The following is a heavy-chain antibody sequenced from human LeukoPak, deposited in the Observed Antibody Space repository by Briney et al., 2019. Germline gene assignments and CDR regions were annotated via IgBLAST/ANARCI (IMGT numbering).Heavy chain of an antibody. V-gene: IGHV3-21*04. CDR2: ISSSSSYI. D-gene: IGHD4-23*01. CDR3: ARGKTTVVRNYFDY. Sequence: GGSLRLSCAASGFTFSSYSMNWVRQAPGKGLEWVSSISSSSSYIYYADSVKGRFTISRDNAKNSLYLQMNSLRAEDTALYYCARGKTTVVRNYFDYWGQGTLVTVSS. CDR1: GFTFSSYS. J-gene: IGHJ4*02.